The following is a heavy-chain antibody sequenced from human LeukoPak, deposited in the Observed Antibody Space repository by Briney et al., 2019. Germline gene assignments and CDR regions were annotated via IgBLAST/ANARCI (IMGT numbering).Heavy chain of an antibody. CDR1: GFHFNNYW. CDR3: VRLFGGNSLFDY. V-gene: IGHV3-7*03. Sequence: PGGSLRLSCVASGFHFNNYWMAWVRQAPGKGLEWVANINEDGGENHYLDSVKGRFTMSRDNAKKSVYLQINSLRAEDTAVYYCVRLFGGNSLFDYWGQGTLVTVSS. J-gene: IGHJ4*02. CDR2: INEDGGEN. D-gene: IGHD4-23*01.